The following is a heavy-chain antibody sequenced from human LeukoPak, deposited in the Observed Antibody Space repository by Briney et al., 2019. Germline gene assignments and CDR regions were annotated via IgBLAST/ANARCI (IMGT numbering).Heavy chain of an antibody. CDR2: ISSSSYI. CDR1: GFTFSSYS. D-gene: IGHD2-15*01. CDR3: ARVCSGGSCYFAFDY. Sequence: GGSLRLSCAASGFTFSSYSMNWVRQAPGKGLEWVSSISSSSYIYYADSVKGRFTISRDNAKNSLYLQMNSLRAEDTAVYYCARVCSGGSCYFAFDYWGQGTLVTVSS. V-gene: IGHV3-21*01. J-gene: IGHJ4*02.